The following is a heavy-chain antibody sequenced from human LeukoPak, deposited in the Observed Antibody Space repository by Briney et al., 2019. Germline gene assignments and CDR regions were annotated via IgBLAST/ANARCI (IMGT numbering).Heavy chain of an antibody. J-gene: IGHJ4*02. CDR3: ARVGSGTPRNRPFDY. V-gene: IGHV4-39*07. Sequence: SETLSLTCTASGGSLSSSSYYWGWIRQPPGTGLEWIGSIYYSGSTYYNPSLKSRVTISVDTSKNQFSLKLSSVTAADTAVYYCARVGSGTPRNRPFDYWGQGTLVTVSS. D-gene: IGHD3-10*01. CDR1: GGSLSSSSYY. CDR2: IYYSGST.